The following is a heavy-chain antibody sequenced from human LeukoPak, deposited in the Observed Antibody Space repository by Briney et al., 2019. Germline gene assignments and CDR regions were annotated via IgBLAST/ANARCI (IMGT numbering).Heavy chain of an antibody. CDR3: ASHSTIFGVVGPGDGMDV. Sequence: PSETLSLTCAVYGGSFSGYYWSWIRQPPGKGLEWIGEINHSGSTNYNPSLKSRVTISVDTSKNQFSLKLSSVTAADTAVYYCASHSTIFGVVGPGDGMDVWGQGTTVTVSS. CDR2: INHSGST. D-gene: IGHD3-3*01. V-gene: IGHV4-34*01. CDR1: GGSFSGYY. J-gene: IGHJ6*02.